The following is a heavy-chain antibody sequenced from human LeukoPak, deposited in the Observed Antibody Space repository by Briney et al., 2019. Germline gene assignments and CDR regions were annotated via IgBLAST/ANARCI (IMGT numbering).Heavy chain of an antibody. J-gene: IGHJ4*02. D-gene: IGHD3-9*01. Sequence: ASVKVSCKASGYTFTSYGISWVRQAPGQGLEWMGWISAYNGNTNCAQKLQGRVTMTTDTSTSTAYMELRSLRSDDTAVYYCARDLRSEHYDILTGPAYWGQGTLVTVSS. V-gene: IGHV1-18*01. CDR1: GYTFTSYG. CDR2: ISAYNGNT. CDR3: ARDLRSEHYDILTGPAY.